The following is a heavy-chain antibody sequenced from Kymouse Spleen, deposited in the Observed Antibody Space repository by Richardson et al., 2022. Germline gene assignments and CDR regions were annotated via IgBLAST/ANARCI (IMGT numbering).Heavy chain of an antibody. J-gene: IGHJ4*02. CDR2: INHSGST. CDR1: GGSFSGYY. Sequence: QVQLQQWGAGLLKPSETLSLTCAVYGGSFSGYYWSWIRQPPGKGLEWIGEINHSGSTNYNPSLKSRVTISVDTSKNQFSLKLSSVTAADTAVYYCARGYNWNYALDYWGQGTLVTVSS. V-gene: IGHV4-34*01. CDR3: ARGYNWNYALDY. D-gene: IGHD1-7*01.